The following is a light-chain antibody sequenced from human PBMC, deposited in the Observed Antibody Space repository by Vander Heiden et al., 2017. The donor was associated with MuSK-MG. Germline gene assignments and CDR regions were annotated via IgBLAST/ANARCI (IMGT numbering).Light chain of an antibody. Sequence: ELTQPPSVSVSPGQAARITCSGDGLAKKFAYWYQKKPGQAPGLVIYEDTKRPSGIPERFSDSSSGTTATLTVCAPQADDEADYYCYSKDHSGNSLFGGGTKLTVL. V-gene: IGLV3-10*01. J-gene: IGLJ3*02. CDR2: EDT. CDR1: GLAKKF. CDR3: YSKDHSGNSL.